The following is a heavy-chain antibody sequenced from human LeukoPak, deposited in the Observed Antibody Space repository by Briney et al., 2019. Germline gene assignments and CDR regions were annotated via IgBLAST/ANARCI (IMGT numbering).Heavy chain of an antibody. J-gene: IGHJ5*02. CDR3: AREITMVRGDITSWFDP. D-gene: IGHD3-10*01. CDR2: ISYDGSNK. CDR1: GFTFSSYA. Sequence: PGRSLRLSCAASGFTFSSYAMHWVRQAPGKGLEWVAVISYDGSNKYYADSVKGRFTISRDNSKNTLYLQMNSLRAEDTAVYYCAREITMVRGDITSWFDPWGQGTLVTVSS. V-gene: IGHV3-30*04.